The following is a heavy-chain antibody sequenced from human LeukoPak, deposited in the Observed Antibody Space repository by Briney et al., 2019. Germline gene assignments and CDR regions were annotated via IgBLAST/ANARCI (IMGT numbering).Heavy chain of an antibody. CDR1: GFTFSSYG. J-gene: IGHJ4*02. V-gene: IGHV3-30*02. CDR2: IRYDGSNK. D-gene: IGHD4-17*01. Sequence: PGGSLRLSCAASGFTFSSYGMHWVRQAPGKGLEWVAFIRYDGSNKYYADSVKGRFTISRDNSKNTLYLQMNSLRPEDTAVYYCAKDLGLRLDYWGQGTLVTVSS. CDR3: AKDLGLRLDY.